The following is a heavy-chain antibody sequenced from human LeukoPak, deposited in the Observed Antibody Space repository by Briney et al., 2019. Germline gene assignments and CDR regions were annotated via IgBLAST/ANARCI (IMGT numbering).Heavy chain of an antibody. D-gene: IGHD1-26*01. V-gene: IGHV3-23*01. CDR1: GFTFSSYA. J-gene: IGHJ4*02. Sequence: GGSLRLSCAASGFTFSSYAMSWVRQAPGKGLEWVSAISGSGGSTYYADSVKGRFTISRDNAKNSLYLQMNSLRAEDTAVYYCARAGSHSGSYSHFDYWGQGTLVTVSS. CDR3: ARAGSHSGSYSHFDY. CDR2: ISGSGGST.